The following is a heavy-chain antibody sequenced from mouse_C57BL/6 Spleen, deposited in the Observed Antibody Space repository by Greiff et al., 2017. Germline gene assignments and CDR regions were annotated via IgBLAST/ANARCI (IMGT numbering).Heavy chain of an antibody. V-gene: IGHV1-85*01. CDR2: IYPRDGST. J-gene: IGHJ1*03. Sequence: QVQLQQSGPELVKPGASVKLSCKASGYTFTSYDINWVKPRPGPGLEWIGWIYPRDGSTKYTEKFKGKATLTVDTSSSTAYMELHSLTSEDAAVYFCARGTTVDVWGTGTTVTVSS. CDR1: GYTFTSYD. CDR3: ARGTTVDV. D-gene: IGHD1-1*01.